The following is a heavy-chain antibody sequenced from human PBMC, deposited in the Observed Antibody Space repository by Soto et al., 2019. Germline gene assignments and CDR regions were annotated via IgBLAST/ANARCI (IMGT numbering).Heavy chain of an antibody. CDR1: GGTFSSYA. V-gene: IGHV1-69*12. D-gene: IGHD2-21*02. CDR3: ARAYCGGDCSLGAFDI. Sequence: QVQLVQSGAEVKKPGSSVKVSCKASGGTFSSYAISWVRQAPGQGLEWMGGIIPIFGTANYAQKFQGRVTITADESTSTASMELSSLRSEDTAVYYCARAYCGGDCSLGAFDIWGQGTMVTVSS. CDR2: IIPIFGTA. J-gene: IGHJ3*02.